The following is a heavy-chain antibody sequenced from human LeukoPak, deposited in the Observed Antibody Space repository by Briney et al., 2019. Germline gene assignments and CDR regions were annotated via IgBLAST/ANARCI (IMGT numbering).Heavy chain of an antibody. J-gene: IGHJ4*02. V-gene: IGHV3-7*03. CDR2: IKQDGSEK. Sequence: PGGSLRLSCAASGFTFSSYWMSWVRQAPGKGLEWVANIKQDGSEKYYVDSVKGRFTISRDNSKNTLYVEMNSLRADDTAVYFCAKEVWRGFDSWGQGTLVTVSS. CDR1: GFTFSSYW. D-gene: IGHD3-3*01. CDR3: AKEVWRGFDS.